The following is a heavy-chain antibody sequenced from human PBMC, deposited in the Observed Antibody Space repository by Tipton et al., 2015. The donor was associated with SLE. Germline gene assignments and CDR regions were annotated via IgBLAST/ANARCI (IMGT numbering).Heavy chain of an antibody. V-gene: IGHV4-61*09. D-gene: IGHD1-26*01. CDR1: GDSISTDNYY. CDR2: IYFSGQT. CDR3: ARASFIVGSTTFWFDP. J-gene: IGHJ5*02. Sequence: TLSLTCTVSGDSISTDNYYWGWIRQPAGKALEWIGHIYFSGQTYYNPSLKSRVTISVDTSKNQFSLKLNSVTATDAAVYYCARASFIVGSTTFWFDPWGQGALVIVSS.